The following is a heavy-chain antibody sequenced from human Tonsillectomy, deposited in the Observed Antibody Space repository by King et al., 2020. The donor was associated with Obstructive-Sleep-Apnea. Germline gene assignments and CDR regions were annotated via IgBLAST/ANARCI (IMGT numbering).Heavy chain of an antibody. V-gene: IGHV4-4*02. Sequence: QLQESGPGLLKPSGTLSLTCAVSGGSISSNDWWSWVRQPPGQGLEWIGEIYRSGGTNCNPALKSRVTISLDNSKNQFSLRLTSVTAADTAVYYCVRNGFFSLEYWGKGTLATVSS. CDR1: GGSISSNDW. CDR2: IYRSGGT. CDR3: VRNGFFSLEY. J-gene: IGHJ4*02. D-gene: IGHD2-8*01.